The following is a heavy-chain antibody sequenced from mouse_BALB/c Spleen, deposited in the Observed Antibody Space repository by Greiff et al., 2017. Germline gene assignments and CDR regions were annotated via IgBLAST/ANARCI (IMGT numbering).Heavy chain of an antibody. CDR2: IYPGGGYT. CDR1: GYTFTNYW. J-gene: IGHJ3*01. Sequence: QVQLQQSGAELVRPGTSVKISCKASGYTFTNYWLGWVKQRPGHGLEWIGDIYPGGGYTNYNEKFKGKATLTADTSSSTAYMQLSSLTSEDSAVYFCARGGLGGGNYEWFAYWGQGTLVTVSA. V-gene: IGHV1-63*02. D-gene: IGHD2-1*01. CDR3: ARGGLGGGNYEWFAY.